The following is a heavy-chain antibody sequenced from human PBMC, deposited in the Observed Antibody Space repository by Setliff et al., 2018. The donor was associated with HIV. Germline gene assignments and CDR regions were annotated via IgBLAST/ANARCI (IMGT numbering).Heavy chain of an antibody. V-gene: IGHV4-38-2*01. J-gene: IGHJ4*02. Sequence: SETLSLTCAVSSYSISSGYYWGCIWQPPGKGLEWIGNIYHSGSTYYNPSLKSRVTISVDTSKNQFSLKLSSVTAADTAVYYCARVQVSGTYPIDYWGQGTQVTVSS. CDR1: SYSISSGYY. D-gene: IGHD3-10*01. CDR3: ARVQVSGTYPIDY. CDR2: IYHSGST.